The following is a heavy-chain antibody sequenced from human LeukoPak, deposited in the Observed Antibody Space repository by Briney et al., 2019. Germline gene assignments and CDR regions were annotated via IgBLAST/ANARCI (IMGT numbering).Heavy chain of an antibody. CDR2: IYSGGNT. D-gene: IGHD6-19*01. Sequence: GGSLRLSCAASGFTVSSNYMSWVRQAPGKGLEWVSIIYSGGNTFYADSVKGRFTISRDNYKNTLFLQMNSLRAKDTAAYYCAREASSSGWCFLDYWGQGTLVTVSS. J-gene: IGHJ4*02. V-gene: IGHV3-66*01. CDR1: GFTVSSNY. CDR3: AREASSSGWCFLDY.